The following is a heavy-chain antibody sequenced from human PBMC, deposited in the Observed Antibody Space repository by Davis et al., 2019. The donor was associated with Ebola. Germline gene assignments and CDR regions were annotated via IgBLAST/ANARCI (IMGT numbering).Heavy chain of an antibody. J-gene: IGHJ4*02. Sequence: GGSLRLSCAASGFTFSNYAMSWIRQAPGRGLEWVSAISGSGEGTYYADSVKGRFTISRDNSKNTLYLQMNSLRAEDTAVYYCAKAWYNGGGSLTYCFDNWGQGSLVTVSS. D-gene: IGHD2-8*01. V-gene: IGHV3-23*01. CDR2: ISGSGEGT. CDR3: AKAWYNGGGSLTYCFDN. CDR1: GFTFSNYA.